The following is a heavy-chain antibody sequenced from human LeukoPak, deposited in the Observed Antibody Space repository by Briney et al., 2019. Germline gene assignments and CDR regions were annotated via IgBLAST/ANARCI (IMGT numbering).Heavy chain of an antibody. Sequence: ASVKVSCKASGYTFTSHYMHWVRQAPGQGLEWMGTINPSGGGTSYAQKFQGRITMTRDTSTGTVSMELSSLTSEDTAVYYCARRRVGATVFDYWSQGTLVTVSS. CDR1: GYTFTSHY. D-gene: IGHD1-26*01. CDR3: ARRRVGATVFDY. J-gene: IGHJ4*02. V-gene: IGHV1-46*01. CDR2: INPSGGGT.